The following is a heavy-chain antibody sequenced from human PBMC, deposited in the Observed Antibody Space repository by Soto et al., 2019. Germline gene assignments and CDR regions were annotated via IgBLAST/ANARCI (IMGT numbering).Heavy chain of an antibody. CDR1: GVSVSSGGYS. CDR2: MYYSGSM. CDR3: ARGRTRNYGMDV. Sequence: SETLSLTCTVSGVSVSSGGYSWTWIRQHPGKGLEWIGYMYYSGSMYSNPSLKNRVTISVDTSKNQISLKLRSVTVADTAVYYCARGRTRNYGMDVWGRGTTVTVSS. V-gene: IGHV4-31*03. J-gene: IGHJ6*02.